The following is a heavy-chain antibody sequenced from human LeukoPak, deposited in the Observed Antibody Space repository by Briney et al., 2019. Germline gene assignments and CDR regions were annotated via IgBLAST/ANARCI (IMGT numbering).Heavy chain of an antibody. D-gene: IGHD4-17*01. CDR2: IIWNGGRT. J-gene: IGHJ4*02. Sequence: GGSLRLSCAASGFTFSGSAMHWVRQAPGKGLEWVSDIIWNGGRTGYADSVKGRFTISRDNSKNTLYLQMNSLRGEDTAVYYCARGSKSYGDYIRSRIYYIDYWGQGTLVTVSS. CDR1: GFTFSGSA. V-gene: IGHV3-64*04. CDR3: ARGSKSYGDYIRSRIYYIDY.